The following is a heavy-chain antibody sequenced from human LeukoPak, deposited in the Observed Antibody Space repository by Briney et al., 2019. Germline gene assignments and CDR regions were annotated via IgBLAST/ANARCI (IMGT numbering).Heavy chain of an antibody. CDR1: GGSISSYY. CDR3: AKSGSAYYYYYMDV. Sequence: SETLSLTCTVSGGSISSYYWSWIRQPPGKGLEWIGFIYYSGSTHYKPSLKSRGTISVDTSKNQYSLKLSSVTAADTAVYYCAKSGSAYYYYYMDVWGKGTTVTVSS. CDR2: IYYSGST. J-gene: IGHJ6*03. D-gene: IGHD6-25*01. V-gene: IGHV4-59*01.